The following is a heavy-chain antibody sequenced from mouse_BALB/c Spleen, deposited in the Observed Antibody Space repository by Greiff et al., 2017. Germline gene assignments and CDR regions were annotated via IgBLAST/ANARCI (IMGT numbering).Heavy chain of an antibody. CDR1: GYSITSDYA. CDR2: ISYSGST. CDR3: AREEDYYGSSPFAY. V-gene: IGHV3-2*02. D-gene: IGHD1-1*01. J-gene: IGHJ3*01. Sequence: EVKVEESGPGLVKPSQSLSLTCTVTGYSITSDYAWNWIRQFPGNKLEWMGYISYSGSTSYNPSLKSRISITRDTSKNQFFLQLNSVTTEDTATYYCAREEDYYGSSPFAYWGQGTLVTVSA.